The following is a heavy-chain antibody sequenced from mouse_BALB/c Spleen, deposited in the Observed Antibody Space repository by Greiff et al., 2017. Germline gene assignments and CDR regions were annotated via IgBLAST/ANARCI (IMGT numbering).Heavy chain of an antibody. D-gene: IGHD3-1*01. V-gene: IGHV1-9*01. Sequence: QVQLQQSGAELMKPGASVKISCKATGYTFSSYWIEWVKQRPGHGLEWIGEILPGSGSTNYNEKFKGKATFTADTSSNTAYMQLSSLTSEDSAVYYCARPQLGRRFAYWGQGTLVTVSA. J-gene: IGHJ3*01. CDR3: ARPQLGRRFAY. CDR2: ILPGSGST. CDR1: GYTFSSYW.